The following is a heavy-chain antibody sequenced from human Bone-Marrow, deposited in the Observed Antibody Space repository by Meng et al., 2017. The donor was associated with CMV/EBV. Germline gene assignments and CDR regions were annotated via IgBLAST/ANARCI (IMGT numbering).Heavy chain of an antibody. D-gene: IGHD6-19*01. CDR3: VRARGLPAGSYYFDY. V-gene: IGHV3-21*01. Sequence: SGFTFSDYGLRWVHQAPGKGLECVSSISSAATYKYYANSLKGRFAISRDNAKNSLYLQMESLRVDDTAIYYCVRARGLPAGSYYFDYWGQGALVTVS. J-gene: IGHJ4*02. CDR2: ISSAATYK. CDR1: GFTFSDYG.